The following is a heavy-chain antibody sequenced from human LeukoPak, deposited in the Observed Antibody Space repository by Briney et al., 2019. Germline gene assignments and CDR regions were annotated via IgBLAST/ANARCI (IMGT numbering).Heavy chain of an antibody. D-gene: IGHD2-8*01. Sequence: ASVKVSCKASGGTFSSYAISWVRQAPGQGLEWMGGIIPIFGTANYAQKFQGRVTITANKSTSTAYMELSSLRSEDTAVYYCARERSIVLMVYASVWFDPWGQGTLVTVSS. CDR1: GGTFSSYA. V-gene: IGHV1-69*06. CDR2: IIPIFGTA. J-gene: IGHJ5*02. CDR3: ARERSIVLMVYASVWFDP.